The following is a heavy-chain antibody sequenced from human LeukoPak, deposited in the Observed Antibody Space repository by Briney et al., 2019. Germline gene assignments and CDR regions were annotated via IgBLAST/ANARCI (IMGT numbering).Heavy chain of an antibody. V-gene: IGHV3-21*01. J-gene: IGHJ5*02. Sequence: PGGSLRLSCAASGFTFSSYAMSWVRQAPGKGLEWVSSISSSNNYIYYADSVKGRFTISRDNAKNSLYLQMNSLRAEDTAVYYCARARNIVVVVAAISGGFGTRKNWFDPWGQGTLVTVSS. CDR1: GFTFSSYA. CDR3: ARARNIVVVVAAISGGFGTRKNWFDP. CDR2: ISSSNNYI. D-gene: IGHD2-15*01.